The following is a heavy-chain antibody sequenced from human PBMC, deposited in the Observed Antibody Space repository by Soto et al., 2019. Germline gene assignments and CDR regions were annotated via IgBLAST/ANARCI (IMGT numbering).Heavy chain of an antibody. V-gene: IGHV3-23*01. CDR1: GFTFSSYA. CDR3: PKSPNSRLYYFDY. D-gene: IGHD3-22*01. J-gene: IGHJ4*02. CDR2: ISGSGGST. Sequence: EVQLLESGGGLVQPGGSLRLSCAASGFTFSSYAMSWVRQAPGKGLEWVSAISGSGGSTYYADSVKGRFTIYRDNSKNTLYLKKHSLRAEDTAVYYCPKSPNSRLYYFDYWGQGTLVTVSS.